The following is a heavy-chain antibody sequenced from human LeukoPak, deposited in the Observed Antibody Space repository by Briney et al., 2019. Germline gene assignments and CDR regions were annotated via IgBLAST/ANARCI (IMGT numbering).Heavy chain of an antibody. J-gene: IGHJ5*02. CDR1: GFTFGDYA. D-gene: IGHD3-16*01. V-gene: IGHV3-49*04. CDR3: TRVIMIA. CDR2: IRSKAYGGTT. Sequence: GGSLRLSCTASGFTFGDYAMSWVRQAPGKGLEWVGFIRSKAYGGTTEYAASVKGIFTISRDDSKSIAYLQMNSLKTEDTAMYYCTRVIMIAWGQGTLVTVSS.